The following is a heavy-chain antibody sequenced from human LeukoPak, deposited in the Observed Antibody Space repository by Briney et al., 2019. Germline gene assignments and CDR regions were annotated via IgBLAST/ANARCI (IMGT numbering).Heavy chain of an antibody. V-gene: IGHV3-30*04. D-gene: IGHD5-18*01. J-gene: IGHJ4*02. Sequence: GGSLRLSCAASGFTFSSYAMHSVRQAPGKALEPVSVISYDGSNKYYADSVKGRFTISRDNSKNTLYLQMSSLRAEDTAVYYCARDLGDTAPLYFDYWGQGTLVTVSS. CDR1: GFTFSSYA. CDR2: ISYDGSNK. CDR3: ARDLGDTAPLYFDY.